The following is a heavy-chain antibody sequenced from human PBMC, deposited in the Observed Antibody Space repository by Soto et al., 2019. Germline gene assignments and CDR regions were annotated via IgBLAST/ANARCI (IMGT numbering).Heavy chain of an antibody. CDR2: IDPSDSYT. D-gene: IGHD3-3*01. CDR3: ARPLRFLADYYGMEV. CDR1: GYSFTSYW. Sequence: GVSMKSSCKGSGYSFTSYWISWVRQMPGKGLEWMGRIDPSDSYTNYSPSFQGHVTISADKSISTAYLQWSSLKASDTAIYYCARPLRFLADYYGMEVWGQGTTVTLSS. V-gene: IGHV5-10-1*01. J-gene: IGHJ6*02.